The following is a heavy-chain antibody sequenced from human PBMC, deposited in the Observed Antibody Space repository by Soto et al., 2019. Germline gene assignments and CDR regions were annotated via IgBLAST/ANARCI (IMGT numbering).Heavy chain of an antibody. J-gene: IGHJ4*02. V-gene: IGHV4-31*03. CDR2: IKNSGST. CDR1: GGSISNDNYY. CDR3: ARVMANYFDF. Sequence: QVQLQESGPGLVKPSQTLSLTCTVSGGSISNDNYYWSWIRQHPGKGLEWIGYIKNSGSTYYNPSLKSRATVSGDSSKNQFPLRLTSVSAADTAVYYCARVMANYFDFWGQGTLVIVSS.